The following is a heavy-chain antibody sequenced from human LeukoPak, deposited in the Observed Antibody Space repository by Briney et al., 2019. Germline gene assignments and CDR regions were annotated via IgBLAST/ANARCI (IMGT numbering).Heavy chain of an antibody. CDR1: GFTFSSYA. D-gene: IGHD3-10*01. CDR2: ISYDGSNK. V-gene: IGHV3-30*04. Sequence: PGGSLRLSCAASGFTFSSYAMHWVRQAPGKGLEWVAVISYDGSNKYYADSVKGRFTISRDNSKNTLYLQMNSLRAEDTAVYYCARPGAGSYMDVWGKGTTVTISS. J-gene: IGHJ6*03. CDR3: ARPGAGSYMDV.